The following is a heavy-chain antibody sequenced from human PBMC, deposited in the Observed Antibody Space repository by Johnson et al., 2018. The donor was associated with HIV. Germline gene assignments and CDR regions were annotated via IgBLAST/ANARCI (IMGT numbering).Heavy chain of an antibody. CDR2: ISYDGSNK. J-gene: IGHJ3*02. D-gene: IGHD6-13*01. Sequence: QVQLVESGGGVVQPGRSLRLSCAASGFTFNSYGMHWVRQAPGKGLEWVAVISYDGSNKYYADSVKGRFTISRDNSKNTLYLQMNSLRAEDTAVYYCARWGEQHLVNAFDIWGQGTMVTVSS. CDR1: GFTFNSYG. V-gene: IGHV3-30*19. CDR3: ARWGEQHLVNAFDI.